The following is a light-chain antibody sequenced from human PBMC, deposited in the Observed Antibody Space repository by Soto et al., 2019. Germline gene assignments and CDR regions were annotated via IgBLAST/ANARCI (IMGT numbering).Light chain of an antibody. CDR3: QTWGTGIHVV. J-gene: IGLJ2*01. CDR1: SGHSSYA. V-gene: IGLV4-69*01. Sequence: QSVLTQSPSAPASLGASGNLTCTLSSGHSSYAIAWHQQQPEKGPRYLMKLNSDGSHSKGDGIPDRFSGSSSGAERYLTISSLQSEEEADYYCQTWGTGIHVVFGGGTKLTVL. CDR2: LNSDGSH.